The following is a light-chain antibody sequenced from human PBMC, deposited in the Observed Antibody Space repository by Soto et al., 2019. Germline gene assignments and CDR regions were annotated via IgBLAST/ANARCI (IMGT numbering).Light chain of an antibody. CDR1: QSLSSN. Sequence: EIVMTHSPATLSVSPGERATLSCRASQSLSSNLAWYQQKPGQAPRLLIYGASTRATGIPARFSGSGSGTEFTLTISSLQSEDFAVYYCQQYDDWPLTFGGGTKVDIK. CDR2: GAS. V-gene: IGKV3-15*01. J-gene: IGKJ4*01. CDR3: QQYDDWPLT.